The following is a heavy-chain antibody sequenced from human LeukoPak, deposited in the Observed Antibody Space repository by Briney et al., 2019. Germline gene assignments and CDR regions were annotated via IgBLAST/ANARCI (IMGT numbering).Heavy chain of an antibody. CDR1: GGSFSGYY. Sequence: SETLSLTCAVYGGSFSGYYWSWIRQPPGKGLEWIGEINHSGSTNYNPSLKSRVTISVDTSKNQFSLKPSSVTAADTAVYYCATRGYGSGSLTSNWFDPWGQGTLVTVSS. J-gene: IGHJ5*02. V-gene: IGHV4-34*01. D-gene: IGHD3-10*01. CDR3: ATRGYGSGSLTSNWFDP. CDR2: INHSGST.